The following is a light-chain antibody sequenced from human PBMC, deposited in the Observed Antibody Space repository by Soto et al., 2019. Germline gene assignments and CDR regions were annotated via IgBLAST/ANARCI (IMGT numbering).Light chain of an antibody. CDR1: QSITTF. CDR3: QQYFNYSRT. Sequence: GDIVPTPCWASQSITTFLAWYQQKPGKAPQILIYDASKLEPGVPSRLSGGGSGTEFTLTISSMQPDDFATFYCQQYFNYSRTFGQGTKVDIK. V-gene: IGKV1-5*01. CDR2: DAS. J-gene: IGKJ1*01.